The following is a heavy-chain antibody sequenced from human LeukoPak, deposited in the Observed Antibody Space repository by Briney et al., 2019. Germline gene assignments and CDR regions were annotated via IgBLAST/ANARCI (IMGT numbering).Heavy chain of an antibody. J-gene: IGHJ4*02. D-gene: IGHD5-12*01. CDR3: ARGGWLRSWSGGSHIDY. CDR2: INHSGST. V-gene: IGHV4-34*01. CDR1: GGSFSGYY. Sequence: PSETLSLTCAVYGGSFSGYYWSWIRQPPGKGLEWIGEINHSGSTNYNPSLKSRVTISVDTSKNQFSLKLSSVTAADTAVYYCARGGWLRSWSGGSHIDYWGQGTLVTVSS.